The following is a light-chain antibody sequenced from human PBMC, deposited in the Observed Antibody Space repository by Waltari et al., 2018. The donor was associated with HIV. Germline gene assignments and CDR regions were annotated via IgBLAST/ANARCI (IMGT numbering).Light chain of an antibody. J-gene: IGKJ1*01. Sequence: EIVMTQSPATLSVSPGERATPSCRASQSISGNLAWYQQRRGQAPRLLIYGASTRASGIPARFSGSGSGPDFSLTISSLQSEDSALYYCQQYNHWPRTFGQGTKLEI. CDR1: QSISGN. V-gene: IGKV3-15*01. CDR2: GAS. CDR3: QQYNHWPRT.